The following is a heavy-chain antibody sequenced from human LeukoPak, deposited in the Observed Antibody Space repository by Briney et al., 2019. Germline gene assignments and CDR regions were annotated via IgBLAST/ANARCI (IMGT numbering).Heavy chain of an antibody. V-gene: IGHV1-2*02. CDR3: ARETYYYDSSGYYRLAGWFDP. CDR1: GYTFTGYY. CDR2: INPNSGGT. J-gene: IGHJ5*02. Sequence: ASVKVSCKASGYTFTGYYMHWVRQAPGQGLEWMGWINPNSGGTNYAQKFQGRVTMTRDTSISTAYMEPSRLRSDDTAVYYCARETYYYDSSGYYRLAGWFDPWGQGTLVTVSS. D-gene: IGHD3-22*01.